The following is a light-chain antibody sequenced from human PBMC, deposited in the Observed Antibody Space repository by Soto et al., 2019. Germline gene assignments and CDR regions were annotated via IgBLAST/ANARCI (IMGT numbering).Light chain of an antibody. J-gene: IGLJ1*01. CDR2: DVS. CDR3: SSYAGTHIV. Sequence: QSVLTQPPSASGSPGQSVAISCTGTSSDVGGYSYVSWYQQHPGKAPKLMIYDVSKRPSGVPDRFSGSKSGNTASLTVSGLQAEDEADSYCSSYAGTHIVFGTGTKVTVL. V-gene: IGLV2-8*01. CDR1: SSDVGGYSY.